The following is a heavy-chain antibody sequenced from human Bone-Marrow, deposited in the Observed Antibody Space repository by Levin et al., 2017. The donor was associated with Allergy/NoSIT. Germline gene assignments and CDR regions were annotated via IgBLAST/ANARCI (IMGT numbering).Heavy chain of an antibody. Sequence: ASVKVSCKASGYTFTGYYIHWVRQAPGQGLEWMGWINPNSGGTKYAQEFQGRVTMTRDTSISIVYMELSRLRSDDTAIYYCARDVPGVGYFDYWGQGTLVTVSS. J-gene: IGHJ4*02. D-gene: IGHD2-2*01. CDR3: ARDVPGVGYFDY. CDR1: GYTFTGYY. CDR2: INPNSGGT. V-gene: IGHV1-2*02.